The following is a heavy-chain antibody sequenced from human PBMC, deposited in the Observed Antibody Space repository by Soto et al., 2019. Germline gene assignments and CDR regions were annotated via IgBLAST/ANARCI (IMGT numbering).Heavy chain of an antibody. V-gene: IGHV3-23*01. CDR2: ISGSGGST. Sequence: LRVSCAASGFTFSSYAMRCVRQAPGKGLEWVSAISGSGGSTYYADSVKGRFTISRDNSKNTLYLQMNSLRAEDTAVYYCAKMAAIVVVPAASGLDWFDPWGQGTLVTVSS. D-gene: IGHD2-2*01. J-gene: IGHJ5*02. CDR1: GFTFSSYA. CDR3: AKMAAIVVVPAASGLDWFDP.